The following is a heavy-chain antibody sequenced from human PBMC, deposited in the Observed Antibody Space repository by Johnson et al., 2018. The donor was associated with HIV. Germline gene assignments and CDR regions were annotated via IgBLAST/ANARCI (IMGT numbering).Heavy chain of an antibody. CDR3: ARVSKYYDSIRGAFDI. CDR1: GFTFSNFG. D-gene: IGHD3-22*01. J-gene: IGHJ3*02. CDR2: ISYDGSNQ. V-gene: IGHV3-30*03. Sequence: QVQLVVSGGGVVQPGRSLRLSCAASGFTFSNFGMHWVRQAPGKGLEWVAVISYDGSNQYYADSVKGLFTISRDNSKNTLYLQMNSLRAEDTAVYYCARVSKYYDSIRGAFDIWGQGTMVTVSS.